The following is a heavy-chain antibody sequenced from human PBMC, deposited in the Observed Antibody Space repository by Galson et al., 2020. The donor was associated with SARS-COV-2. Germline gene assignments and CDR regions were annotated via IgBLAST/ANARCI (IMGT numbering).Heavy chain of an antibody. D-gene: IGHD6-19*01. J-gene: IGHJ4*02. Sequence: QAGGSLRLSCAASGFPFSTYAMSWVRQAPGKGLEWVSTFSAAYDTTYYADSVKGRFTISRDNSKNTLYLQLNSLRVEDTAIYYCAKAPGSGWNLGKFYFDYWGQGALVTVSS. V-gene: IGHV3-23*01. CDR2: FSAAYDTT. CDR1: GFPFSTYA. CDR3: AKAPGSGWNLGKFYFDY.